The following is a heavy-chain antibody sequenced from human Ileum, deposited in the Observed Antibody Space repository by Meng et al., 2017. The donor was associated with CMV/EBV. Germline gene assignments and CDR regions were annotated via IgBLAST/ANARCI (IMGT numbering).Heavy chain of an antibody. CDR2: ISSSSTI. Sequence: GGSLRLFCAASGFTFSDYYMNWVRQAPGKGLEWVSSISSSSTIYYADSVKGRFTISRDNAKNSLYLQMNSLRAEDTAVYYCARVLEVRYNLWSGYALDYWGQGTLVTVSS. D-gene: IGHD3-3*01. CDR1: GFTFSDYY. V-gene: IGHV3-69-1*01. CDR3: ARVLEVRYNLWSGYALDY. J-gene: IGHJ4*02.